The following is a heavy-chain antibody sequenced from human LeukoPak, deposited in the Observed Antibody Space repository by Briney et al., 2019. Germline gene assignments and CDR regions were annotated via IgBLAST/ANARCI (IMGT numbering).Heavy chain of an antibody. Sequence: PGGSLRLSCAASGFTFSSYAMSWVRQAPGKGLEWVSAISGSGGSTYYADSVKGRFTISRDNAKNSLYLQMNSLRAEDTAVYYCARDTVYSGYGDYYYEDDAFDIWGQGTMVTVSS. V-gene: IGHV3-23*01. J-gene: IGHJ3*02. CDR2: ISGSGGST. CDR3: ARDTVYSGYGDYYYEDDAFDI. D-gene: IGHD4-17*01. CDR1: GFTFSSYA.